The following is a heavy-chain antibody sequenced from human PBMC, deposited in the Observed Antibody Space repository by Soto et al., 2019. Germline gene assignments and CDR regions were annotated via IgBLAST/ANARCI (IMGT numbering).Heavy chain of an antibody. D-gene: IGHD6-19*01. CDR1: GGSISSYY. CDR3: ARDPVSSSGRTYGMDV. CDR2: IYTSGST. Sequence: XETLSLTCTVSGGSISSYYWSWIRQPSGKGLEWIGRIYTSGSTNYNPSLRSRVTMSVDTSKNQFSLKLSSVTAADTAVYYCARDPVSSSGRTYGMDVWGQGTTVTVSS. V-gene: IGHV4-4*07. J-gene: IGHJ6*02.